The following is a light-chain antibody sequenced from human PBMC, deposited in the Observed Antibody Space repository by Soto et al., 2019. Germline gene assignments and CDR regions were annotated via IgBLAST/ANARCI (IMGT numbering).Light chain of an antibody. CDR1: QGIRND. J-gene: IGKJ4*01. CDR2: AAS. CDR3: LQDDNYPLT. Sequence: AIQMTQSPSSLSASVGDRVTITCRASQGIRNDLGWYQQKPGKAPKLLIYAASTLQSGVPSRFSGSGSGTDFTLTISCLQPEDFATYYCLQDDNYPLTFGGGTKVEIE. V-gene: IGKV1-6*01.